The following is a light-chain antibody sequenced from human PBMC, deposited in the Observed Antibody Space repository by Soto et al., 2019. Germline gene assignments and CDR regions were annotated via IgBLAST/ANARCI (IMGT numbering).Light chain of an antibody. CDR3: QKYDSAPFT. CDR1: QGISTY. Sequence: DIQMTQSPSSLSASVGDRVTITRRASQGISTYLAWYQQKPGKVPKLLIYATSTLQSGVPSRFSGSGYGTAFTLTISSLQPEDVASYYCQKYDSAPFTFGGGTRVEIK. J-gene: IGKJ4*01. CDR2: ATS. V-gene: IGKV1-27*01.